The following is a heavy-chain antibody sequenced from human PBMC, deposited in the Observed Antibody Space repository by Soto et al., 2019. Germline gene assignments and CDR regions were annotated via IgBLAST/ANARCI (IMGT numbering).Heavy chain of an antibody. J-gene: IGHJ4*02. Sequence: QVQLQESGPGLVKPSETLSLTCTVSGGSISSYYWSWIRQPPGKGLEWIGYIYYSGSTNYNPSLRRRVAMSVDPSKNQSPRPLSSVTAADTAVYYCARHEYGSGRYSDTFDYWGQGTLVTVSS. CDR3: ARHEYGSGRYSDTFDY. D-gene: IGHD3-10*01. CDR1: GGSISSYY. CDR2: IYYSGST. V-gene: IGHV4-59*08.